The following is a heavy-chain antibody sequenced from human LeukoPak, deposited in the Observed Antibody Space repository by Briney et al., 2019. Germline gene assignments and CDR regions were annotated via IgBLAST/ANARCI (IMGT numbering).Heavy chain of an antibody. J-gene: IGHJ4*02. V-gene: IGHV3-48*03. CDR3: ARARAGYSSGWPTPFDY. CDR1: GFTFSSYE. Sequence: GGSLRLSCAASGFTFSSYEMNWVRQAPGKGLEWVSYISSSGSTIYYADSVKGRFTISRDNAKNSLYLQMNSLRAEDTAVYYCARARAGYSSGWPTPFDYWGQGTLVTVSS. CDR2: ISSSGSTI. D-gene: IGHD6-19*01.